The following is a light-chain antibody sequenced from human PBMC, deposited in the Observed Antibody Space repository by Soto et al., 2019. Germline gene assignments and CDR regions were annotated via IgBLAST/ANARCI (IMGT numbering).Light chain of an antibody. J-gene: IGKJ1*01. Sequence: ILMTQSPATLSVSPGERATLSCRASQSVSNNLAWYQQKPGQAPRLLIYDASTRATGIPARFSGSWSGPEFTLTISGLPAEDFAVYYCQQYNNWPPWTFGQGTKVEIK. CDR2: DAS. V-gene: IGKV3-15*01. CDR3: QQYNNWPPWT. CDR1: QSVSNN.